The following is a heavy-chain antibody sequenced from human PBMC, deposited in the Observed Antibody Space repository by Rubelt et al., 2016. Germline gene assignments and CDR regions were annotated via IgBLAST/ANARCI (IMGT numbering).Heavy chain of an antibody. CDR1: GYTFTGYY. D-gene: IGHD6-19*01. V-gene: IGHV1-2*02. CDR3: ARDLYKGPRWLVAY. Sequence: QVQLVQSGAEVKKPGASVKVSCKASGYTFTGYYMHWVRQAPGQGLEWMGWINPNSGGTNYAKKCQGRVTMTRDTSISTAYMELSRLRSDDTAVYYCARDLYKGPRWLVAYWGQGTLVTVSS. J-gene: IGHJ4*02. CDR2: INPNSGGT.